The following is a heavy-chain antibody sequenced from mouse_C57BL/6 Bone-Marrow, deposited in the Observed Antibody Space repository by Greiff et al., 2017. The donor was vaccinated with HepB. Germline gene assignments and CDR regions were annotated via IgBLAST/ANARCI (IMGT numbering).Heavy chain of an antibody. D-gene: IGHD1-1*01. CDR2: IWSGGSP. CDR3: ARGVYYGSSYGYFDV. V-gene: IGHV2-2*01. Sequence: QVQLQQSGPGLVQPSQSLSITCTVSGFSFTSYGVHWVRQSPGQGLEWLGVIWSGGSPDYNAAFISRLSISKENYNSQFVFKRNRLQADDPAIDYCARGVYYGSSYGYFDVWGTGTTVTVSS. CDR1: GFSFTSYG. J-gene: IGHJ1*03.